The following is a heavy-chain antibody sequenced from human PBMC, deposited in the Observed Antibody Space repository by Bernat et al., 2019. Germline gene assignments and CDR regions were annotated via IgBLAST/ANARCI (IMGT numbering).Heavy chain of an antibody. J-gene: IGHJ4*02. CDR3: AGGVATTPTEFDY. V-gene: IGHV4-39*07. D-gene: IGHD5-12*01. CDR2: IHHIGSP. Sequence: QVQLQESGPGLVKPSETLSLTCTVSGGSVSSGSYYWAWIRQPPGKGLEWIGTIHHIGSPYYNPSLKSRVTILLDTSKNEFSLKLTSVTAADTAVYYCAGGVATTPTEFDYWGQGTLVTVSS. CDR1: GGSVSSGSYY.